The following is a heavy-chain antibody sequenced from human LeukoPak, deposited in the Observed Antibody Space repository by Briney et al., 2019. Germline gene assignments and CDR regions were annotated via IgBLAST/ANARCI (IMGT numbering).Heavy chain of an antibody. Sequence: GGSLRLSCVASGFTFGIYNMNWVRQAPGKGLEWVSTISGSGGNTYYADSVRGRFTISRDNSKNTLYLQMNSLRAEDTAEYYCAKGTGYSGYVDFDYWGQGTLVTVSS. CDR3: AKGTGYSGYVDFDY. J-gene: IGHJ4*02. CDR2: ISGSGGNT. V-gene: IGHV3-23*01. CDR1: GFTFGIYN. D-gene: IGHD5-12*01.